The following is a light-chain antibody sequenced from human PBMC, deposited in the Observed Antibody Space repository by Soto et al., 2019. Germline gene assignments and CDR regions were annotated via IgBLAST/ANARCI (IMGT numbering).Light chain of an antibody. CDR1: QSISNH. J-gene: IGKJ1*01. CDR3: QQSYSSPPT. V-gene: IGKV1-39*01. CDR2: AAS. Sequence: DIQMTQSPSSLSASVEDRVIITCRASQSISNHLNWYQQKPGKAPKLLIFAASSLQSGVPSRFSGSRSRPDFTLTISSLQPEDFATDYCQQSYSSPPTFGQGTKVDIK.